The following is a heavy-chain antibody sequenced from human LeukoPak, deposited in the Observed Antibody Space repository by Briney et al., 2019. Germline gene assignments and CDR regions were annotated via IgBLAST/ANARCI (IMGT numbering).Heavy chain of an antibody. D-gene: IGHD5-12*01. Sequence: SETLSLTCTVSGGSISSYYWSWIRQPPGKGLEWIGYIYYSGSTNYNPSLKSRVTISVDTSKNQFSLKLSSVTAADTAVYYCARSAVATDFDYWGQGILVTVSS. CDR3: ARSAVATDFDY. V-gene: IGHV4-59*08. CDR2: IYYSGST. CDR1: GGSISSYY. J-gene: IGHJ4*02.